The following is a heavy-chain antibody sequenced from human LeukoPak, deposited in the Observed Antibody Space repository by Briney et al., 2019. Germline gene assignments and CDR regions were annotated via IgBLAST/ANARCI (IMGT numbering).Heavy chain of an antibody. CDR3: ARDIAGLGY. D-gene: IGHD2-21*01. V-gene: IGHV3-74*01. J-gene: IGHJ4*02. CDR2: IRSDGGDT. CDR1: GLTFSSYW. Sequence: GGSLRLSCAASGLTFSSYWMDWVRQAPGKGLMWVSRIRSDGGDTGYADSVKGRFTISRDNAKNTLYLQINSLRVEDTAVYYCARDIAGLGYWGQGTLVTVSS.